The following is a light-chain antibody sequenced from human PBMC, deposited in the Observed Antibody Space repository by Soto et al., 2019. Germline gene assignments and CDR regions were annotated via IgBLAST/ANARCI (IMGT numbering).Light chain of an antibody. CDR1: SSDVGGSNY. Sequence: QSALTQPASVSGSPGQSITISCTGTSSDVGGSNYVSWYQQLPGKAPKLMIYDVSDRPSGVSNRFSGSKSGNTASLTISGLQAEDEDDYYCSSYTSSSLYVFGTGTKVTVL. CDR2: DVS. J-gene: IGLJ1*01. CDR3: SSYTSSSLYV. V-gene: IGLV2-14*01.